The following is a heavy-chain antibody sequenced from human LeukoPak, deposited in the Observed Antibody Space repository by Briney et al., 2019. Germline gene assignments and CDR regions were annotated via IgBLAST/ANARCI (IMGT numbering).Heavy chain of an antibody. CDR2: IYHSGST. CDR1: GGSISSGGYS. Sequence: PSETLSLTCAVSGGSISSGGYSWSWIRQPPGKGLEWIGYIYHSGSTNYNPSLKSRVTISVDKSKNQFSLKLSSVTAADTAVYYCAIVQGNWFDPWGQGTLVTVSS. V-gene: IGHV4-30-2*01. D-gene: IGHD1-1*01. J-gene: IGHJ5*02. CDR3: AIVQGNWFDP.